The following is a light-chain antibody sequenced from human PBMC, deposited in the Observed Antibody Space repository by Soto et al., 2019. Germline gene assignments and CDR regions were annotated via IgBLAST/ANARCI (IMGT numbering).Light chain of an antibody. CDR1: QRVSIY. V-gene: IGKV3-11*01. Sequence: EIELTQSPATLSLSPGERATLSCRASQRVSIYLAWYQQKPGQAPRLLIYDASNRATGIPARFSGSGSGTDVSLNISILEPEDFAFYYCQQRSSWPLTFVGGTKADIK. CDR2: DAS. J-gene: IGKJ4*01. CDR3: QQRSSWPLT.